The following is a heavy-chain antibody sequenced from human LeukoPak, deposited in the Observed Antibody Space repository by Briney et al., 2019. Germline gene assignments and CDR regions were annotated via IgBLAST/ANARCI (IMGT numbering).Heavy chain of an antibody. CDR3: ARGGYSSSWSLGMDV. CDR1: GGSISSYY. D-gene: IGHD6-13*01. J-gene: IGHJ6*02. Sequence: PSETLSLTCTVSGGSISSYYWTWIRQPRGKELEWIGYIYYSGSTNYNPSLKSRVTISVDTSRNQFSLMLTSATAADTAVYYCARGGYSSSWSLGMDVWGQGTTVTVSS. CDR2: IYYSGST. V-gene: IGHV4-59*08.